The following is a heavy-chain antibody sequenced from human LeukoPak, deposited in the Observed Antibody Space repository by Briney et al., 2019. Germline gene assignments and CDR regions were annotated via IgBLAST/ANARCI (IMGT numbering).Heavy chain of an antibody. CDR1: GFTVSINY. V-gene: IGHV3-30*18. CDR3: VKGKDLYGALDI. CDR2: ISFDGTTK. D-gene: IGHD3-16*01. Sequence: PGGSLRLSCAASGFTVSINYMSWVRQAPGKGLDWAAIISFDGTTKYYADSVKGRFTISRDNSKNTLFLQMDSLRVEDTAVYYCVKGKDLYGALDIWGQGTMVTVSS. J-gene: IGHJ3*02.